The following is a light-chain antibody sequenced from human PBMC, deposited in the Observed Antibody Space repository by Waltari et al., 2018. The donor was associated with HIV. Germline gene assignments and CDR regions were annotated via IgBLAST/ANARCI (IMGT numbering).Light chain of an antibody. V-gene: IGKV2-28*01. CDR2: LGS. CDR1: QSLLHSNGYNY. J-gene: IGKJ2*01. CDR3: MQGNT. Sequence: DIVMTQSPLSLPVAPGEPASISCRSSQSLLHSNGYNYLDWYLQKPGQSPQLLIYLGSNRASGVPDRFSGSGSGTDFTLKISRVEAEDVGVYYCMQGNTFGQGTKLEIK.